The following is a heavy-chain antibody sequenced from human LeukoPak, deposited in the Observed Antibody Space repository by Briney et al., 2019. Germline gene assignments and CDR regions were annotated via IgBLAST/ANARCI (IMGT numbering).Heavy chain of an antibody. CDR3: ARVSNYYDSSGYYSPVDY. CDR2: INHSGST. CDR1: GGSFSGYY. Sequence: PSETLSLTCAVYGGSFSGYYWSWIRQPPGKGLEWIGEINHSGSTNYNPSLKSRVTISVDTSKNQFSLELSSVTAADTAVYYCARVSNYYDSSGYYSPVDYWGQGTLVTVSS. J-gene: IGHJ4*02. D-gene: IGHD3-22*01. V-gene: IGHV4-34*01.